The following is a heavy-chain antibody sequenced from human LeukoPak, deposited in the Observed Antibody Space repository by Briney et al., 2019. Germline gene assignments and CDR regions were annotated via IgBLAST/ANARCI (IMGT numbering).Heavy chain of an antibody. CDR1: GLSFSSYS. CDR2: ISTSSSRI. J-gene: IGHJ5*02. D-gene: IGHD4-17*01. CDR3: ARGETSVTSYLQP. Sequence: PGGSLRLSCAASGLSFSSYSMNWVRQAPGKGLEWISFISTSSSRIYYADSVKGRFTISRDNAKNSLYLQMDSLRDEDTAVYYCARGETSVTSYLQPWGQGTLVTVSS. V-gene: IGHV3-48*02.